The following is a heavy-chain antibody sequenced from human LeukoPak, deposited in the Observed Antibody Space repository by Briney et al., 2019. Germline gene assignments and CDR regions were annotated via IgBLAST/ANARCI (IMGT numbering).Heavy chain of an antibody. J-gene: IGHJ6*02. V-gene: IGHV4-30-4*01. CDR1: GGSISSGDYY. CDR3: ARYQLPPLNPYYYYGMDV. D-gene: IGHD2-2*01. CDR2: IYYSGST. Sequence: SETLSLTCTVSGGSISSGDYYWSWIRQPPGKGLEWIGYIYYSGSTYYNPSLKSRVTISVDTSKNQFSLKLSSVTAADTAVYYCARYQLPPLNPYYYYGMDVWGQGTTVTVSS.